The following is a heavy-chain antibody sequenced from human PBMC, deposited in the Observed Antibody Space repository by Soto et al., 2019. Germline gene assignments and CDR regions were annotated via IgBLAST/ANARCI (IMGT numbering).Heavy chain of an antibody. Sequence: PSETLSLTCTVSGGSISSSSYHWGWIRQPPGKGLEWIGSIYYSGSTYYNPSLKSRVTISVDTSKNQFSLKLSSVTAADTAVYYCAGSVAAGPPAGWFDPWGQGTLVTVSS. CDR1: GGSISSSSYH. CDR2: IYYSGST. D-gene: IGHD2-2*01. CDR3: AGSVAAGPPAGWFDP. V-gene: IGHV4-39*01. J-gene: IGHJ5*02.